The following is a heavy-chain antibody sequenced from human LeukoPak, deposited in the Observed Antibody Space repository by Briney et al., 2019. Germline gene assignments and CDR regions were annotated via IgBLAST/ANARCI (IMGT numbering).Heavy chain of an antibody. CDR2: LNPNSGGT. Sequence: ASVKVSSKASGYTFTAYYMHWVRHAPGQGRGWMGWLNPNSGGTNYAQKFQCRVTMTRDTSISTAYMELSRLRSDDTAVYHCARPYYDFWSGYNIYYFDYWGQGTIVTVSS. J-gene: IGHJ4*02. D-gene: IGHD3-3*01. CDR3: ARPYYDFWSGYNIYYFDY. V-gene: IGHV1-2*02. CDR1: GYTFTAYY.